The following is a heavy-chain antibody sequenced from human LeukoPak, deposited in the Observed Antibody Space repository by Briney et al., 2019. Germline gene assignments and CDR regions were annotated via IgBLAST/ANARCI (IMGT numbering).Heavy chain of an antibody. D-gene: IGHD3-10*01. CDR1: GGSVSRSNW. CDR3: ARDRGPFGY. Sequence: SGTLSLTCAVSGGSVSRSNWWNWVRQPPGKGLEWIGEIHHSGSTNYNPSLKSRVTISVDTSRNQFSLRLSSVTAADTAVYYCARDRGPFGYWGQGTLVTVSS. V-gene: IGHV4-4*02. J-gene: IGHJ4*02. CDR2: IHHSGST.